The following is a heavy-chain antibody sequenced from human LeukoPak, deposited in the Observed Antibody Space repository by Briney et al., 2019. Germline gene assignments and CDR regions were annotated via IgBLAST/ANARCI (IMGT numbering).Heavy chain of an antibody. CDR1: GFTFSSHN. Sequence: PGGSLRLSCAASGFTFSSHNMNWVRQAPGKGLEWVSSITSSSSYIYYADSVRGRFTISRDNAKNSLYLQMNSLRAEDTAVYYCARGLNWEVDYWGQGTLVTVSS. CDR3: ARGLNWEVDY. CDR2: ITSSSSYI. V-gene: IGHV3-21*01. D-gene: IGHD7-27*01. J-gene: IGHJ4*02.